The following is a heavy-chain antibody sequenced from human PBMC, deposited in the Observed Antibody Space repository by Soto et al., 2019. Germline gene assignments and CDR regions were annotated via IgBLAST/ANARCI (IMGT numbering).Heavy chain of an antibody. CDR1: GDSFSSYA. V-gene: IGHV1-69*01. Sequence: QVQLVQSGAEMKKPGSSVKVSCKVSGDSFSSYAISWVRQAPGEGLEWVGGIIPIFETANYAQNFQGRVTITAVESTTTAYLEVTRLRPQHTAVFYCAASDSSSWQHDYWGQGTLITVSS. CDR3: AASDSSSWQHDY. D-gene: IGHD6-13*01. CDR2: IIPIFETA. J-gene: IGHJ4*02.